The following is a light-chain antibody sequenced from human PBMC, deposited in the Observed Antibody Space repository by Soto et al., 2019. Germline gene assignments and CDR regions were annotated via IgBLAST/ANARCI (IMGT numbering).Light chain of an antibody. CDR2: DAS. CDR1: QSISSW. J-gene: IGKJ3*01. V-gene: IGKV1-5*01. Sequence: DIQMTQSPSTLSASVGDRVTITCRASQSISSWLAWYQQKPGKAPKLLIYDASSLESGVPSRFSSSGSGTEFTLTISSLQPDDFATYYCQQYNSWLRLFAFGPGTKVEIK. CDR3: QQYNSWLRLFA.